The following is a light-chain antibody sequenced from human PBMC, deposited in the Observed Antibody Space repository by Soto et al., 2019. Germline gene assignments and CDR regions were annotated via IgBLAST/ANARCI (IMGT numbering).Light chain of an antibody. CDR2: AAS. J-gene: IGKJ1*01. CDR1: QGISSY. V-gene: IGKV1-9*01. CDR3: QQLNSYPRT. Sequence: DIQLTQSPSFLSASVGDRVTITCRAGQGISSYLAWYQQKPGKAPKLLIYAASTLQSGVPSRLSGSGSGTEFTLTISSLQPEDFATYYCQQLNSYPRTFGQGTKVEIK.